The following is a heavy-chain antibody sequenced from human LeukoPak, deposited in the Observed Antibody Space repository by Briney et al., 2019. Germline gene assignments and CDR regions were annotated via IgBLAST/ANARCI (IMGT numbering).Heavy chain of an antibody. Sequence: GASEKVSCKASGYTFTSYYMHWVRQAPGQGLEWMGIINPSGGSTSYAQKFQGRVTMTRDTSTSTVYMELSSLRSEDTAVYYCARSPPHYYDSSGPDYWGQGTLVTVSS. V-gene: IGHV1-46*01. J-gene: IGHJ4*02. CDR2: INPSGGST. CDR1: GYTFTSYY. D-gene: IGHD3-22*01. CDR3: ARSPPHYYDSSGPDY.